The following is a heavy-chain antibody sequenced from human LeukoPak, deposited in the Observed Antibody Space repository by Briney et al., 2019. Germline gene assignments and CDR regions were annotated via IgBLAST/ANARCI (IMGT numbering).Heavy chain of an antibody. Sequence: GGSLRLSCAASGFTFSSYAMSWVRQAPGKGLEWVSAISGSGGSTYYADSVKGRFTISRDNSKNTLYLQMNSLRAEDTAVYYCATQNYYVSSGSYYLDYWGQGTLVTVSS. J-gene: IGHJ4*02. CDR2: ISGSGGST. D-gene: IGHD3-22*01. V-gene: IGHV3-23*01. CDR3: ATQNYYVSSGSYYLDY. CDR1: GFTFSSYA.